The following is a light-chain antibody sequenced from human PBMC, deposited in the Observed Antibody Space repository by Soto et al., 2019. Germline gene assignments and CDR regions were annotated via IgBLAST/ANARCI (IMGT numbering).Light chain of an antibody. V-gene: IGLV2-14*01. CDR3: SSYTSGDSYV. Sequence: QSVLTQPASVSGSPGQSITISCTGISSDITGYNYVSWYQQHPGKAPKLMIYEVSNRPSGISNRFSGSKSGSTASLTISGLQAEDEADYYCSSYTSGDSYVFGTGTKLTVL. CDR1: SSDITGYNY. CDR2: EVS. J-gene: IGLJ1*01.